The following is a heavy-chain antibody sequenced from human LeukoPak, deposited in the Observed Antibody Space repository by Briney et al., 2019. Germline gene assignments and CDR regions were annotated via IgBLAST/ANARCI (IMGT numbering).Heavy chain of an antibody. CDR2: IYTSGST. Sequence: SQTLSLTCTVSGGSFSSGSYYWSWIRQPAGKGLEWIGRIYTSGSTNYNPSLKSRVTISVDTSKNQFSLKLSSVTAADTAVYHCARGGGDWGSHQSDYWGQGTLVTVSS. V-gene: IGHV4-61*02. J-gene: IGHJ4*02. CDR3: ARGGGDWGSHQSDY. CDR1: GGSFSSGSYY. D-gene: IGHD2-21*01.